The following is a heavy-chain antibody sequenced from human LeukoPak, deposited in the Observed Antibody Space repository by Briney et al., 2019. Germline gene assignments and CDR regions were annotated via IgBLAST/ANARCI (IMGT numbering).Heavy chain of an antibody. CDR2: INHSGSA. Sequence: SETLSLTCAVYGGSFSGYYWSWIRQPPGKGLEWIGEINHSGSANYNPSLKSRVTISVDTSKNQFSLKLSSVTAADTAVYYCAGLPDTAMVTGVNWGQGTLVTVSS. CDR1: GGSFSGYY. CDR3: AGLPDTAMVTGVN. V-gene: IGHV4-34*01. J-gene: IGHJ4*02. D-gene: IGHD5-18*01.